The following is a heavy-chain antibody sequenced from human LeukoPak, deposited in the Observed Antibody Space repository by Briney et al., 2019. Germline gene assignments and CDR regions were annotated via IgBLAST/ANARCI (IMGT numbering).Heavy chain of an antibody. J-gene: IGHJ6*02. CDR2: ISYTGST. V-gene: IGHV4-59*08. CDR1: GGSISTFY. D-gene: IGHD3-22*01. Sequence: SETLSLTCTVSGGSISTFYWSWIRQSPGKGLEWIGYISYTGSTDYNPSLKSRVTISVDTSKNQFSLKLSSVTAADTAVYYCVRQNYDIRAYRYYGVDVWGQGTTVTVSS. CDR3: VRQNYDIRAYRYYGVDV.